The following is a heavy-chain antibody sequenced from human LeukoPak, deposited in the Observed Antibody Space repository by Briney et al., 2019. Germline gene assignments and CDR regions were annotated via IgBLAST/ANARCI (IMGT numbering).Heavy chain of an antibody. CDR3: AKIRDRRDGYNFYFYYYMDV. CDR1: GFSVGDYW. V-gene: IGHV3-7*01. Sequence: PGGSLRLTCAASGFSVGDYWMNWVRQAPGKGLEWVANIKQDGSDKAYVDSVKGRFTNSRDNARNALYLQMNGLRAEDTAVYYCAKIRDRRDGYNFYFYYYMDVWGQGTTVTVSS. CDR2: IKQDGSDK. D-gene: IGHD5-24*01. J-gene: IGHJ6*03.